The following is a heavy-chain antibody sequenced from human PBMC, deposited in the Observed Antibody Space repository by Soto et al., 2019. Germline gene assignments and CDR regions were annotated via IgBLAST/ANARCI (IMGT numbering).Heavy chain of an antibody. D-gene: IGHD3-22*01. CDR1: GFTFSSYA. J-gene: IGHJ6*02. CDR2: ISGSGGST. CDR3: AKRITMIVVVIPYYGMDV. Sequence: PGGSLRLSCAASGFTFSSYAMSWVRQAPGKGLEWVSAISGSGGSTYYADSVKGRFTISRDNSKNTLYLQMNSLRAEDTAVYYCAKRITMIVVVIPYYGMDVWGQGTTVTV. V-gene: IGHV3-23*01.